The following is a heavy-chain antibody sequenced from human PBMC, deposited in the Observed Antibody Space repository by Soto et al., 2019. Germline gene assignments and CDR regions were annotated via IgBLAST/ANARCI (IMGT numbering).Heavy chain of an antibody. CDR1: GGTFSSYT. D-gene: IGHD3-9*01. Sequence: SVKVSCKASGGTFSSYTISWVRQAPGQGLEWMGRIIPILGIANYAQKFQGRVTITADKSTSTAYMELSSLRSEDTAVYYCARGLYYDILTGYPNTQYYFDYWGQGTLVTVSS. V-gene: IGHV1-69*02. J-gene: IGHJ4*02. CDR3: ARGLYYDILTGYPNTQYYFDY. CDR2: IIPILGIA.